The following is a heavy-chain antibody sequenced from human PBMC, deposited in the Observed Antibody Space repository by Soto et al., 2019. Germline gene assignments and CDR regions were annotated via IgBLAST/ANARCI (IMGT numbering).Heavy chain of an antibody. V-gene: IGHV3-23*01. CDR2: ISGSGRNT. CDR1: GFTFSSNG. J-gene: IGHJ5*01. Sequence: PEGSLRLSCATSGFTFSSNGMSWVRQAPGKGLDWVSGISGSGRNTYYADSVKGRFTISRDNSKNTLFLQMNSLRAEDTAVYYCANNCLSSSTSEIDSRGQRNVVPVSS. D-gene: IGHD6-6*01. CDR3: ANNCLSSSTSEIDS.